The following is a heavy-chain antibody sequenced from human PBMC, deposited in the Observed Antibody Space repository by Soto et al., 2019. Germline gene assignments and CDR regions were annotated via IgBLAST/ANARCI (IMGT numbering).Heavy chain of an antibody. V-gene: IGHV4-34*01. CDR1: GWSFSGYY. CDR3: ARTYYYRSGTYFAWFDP. Sequence: QVRLKQRGAGLLKPSETLSLTCDVYGWSFSGYYWSWIRQSPGKGLEWIGQIKHSGGTNYNPLLKSRVTITVDTPRNQFSLKLSSVTAADTAVYFCARTYYYRSGTYFAWFDPWGQGTLVTVSS. CDR2: IKHSGGT. D-gene: IGHD3-10*01. J-gene: IGHJ5*02.